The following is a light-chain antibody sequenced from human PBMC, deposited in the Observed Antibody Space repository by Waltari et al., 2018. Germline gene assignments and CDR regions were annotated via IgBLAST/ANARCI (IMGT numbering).Light chain of an antibody. Sequence: DIKMNQSPSTLYENVRNRVTITCRASQGVGRWLAWYQQKAGKAPRCLISKASNLESGVPARFSGSGSGTEFTLTISSLQPDDFATYYCQHYNSYSSWTFGQGTKVEIK. CDR2: KAS. V-gene: IGKV1-5*03. CDR1: QGVGRW. J-gene: IGKJ1*01. CDR3: QHYNSYSSWT.